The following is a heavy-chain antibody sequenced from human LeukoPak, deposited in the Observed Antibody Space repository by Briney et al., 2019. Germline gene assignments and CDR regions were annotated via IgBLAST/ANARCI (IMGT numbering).Heavy chain of an antibody. Sequence: GGSLRLSCTASGFTFSSYSMNWVRQAPGKGLEWVSYISSSSSTIYYADSVKGRFTISRDNAKNSLYLQMNSLRAEDTAVYYCARALVLRYFDWPIYGMDVWGQGTTVTVSS. CDR1: GFTFSSYS. CDR3: ARALVLRYFDWPIYGMDV. J-gene: IGHJ6*02. V-gene: IGHV3-48*01. D-gene: IGHD3-9*01. CDR2: ISSSSSTI.